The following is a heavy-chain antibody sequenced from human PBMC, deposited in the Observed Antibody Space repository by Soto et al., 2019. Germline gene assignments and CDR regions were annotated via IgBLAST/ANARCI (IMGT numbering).Heavy chain of an antibody. V-gene: IGHV4-34*01. CDR3: STRAYDTNGYYRFDP. Sequence: SETLSLTCAVYGGSFSGHSWTWIRQSPGKGLEWIGDINHSGRVNYSPSLKSRVTISLGTSKNQFSLTLSAVTAADTAMYYCSTRAYDTNGYYRFDPWGQGTLVTVSS. J-gene: IGHJ5*01. D-gene: IGHD3-22*01. CDR1: GGSFSGHS. CDR2: INHSGRV.